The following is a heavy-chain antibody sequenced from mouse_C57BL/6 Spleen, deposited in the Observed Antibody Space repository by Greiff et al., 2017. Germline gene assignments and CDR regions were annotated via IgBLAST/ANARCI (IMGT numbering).Heavy chain of an antibody. CDR3: ARSDGYYFDY. Sequence: QVQLQQPGAELVKPGASVKLSCKASGYTFTSYWMHWVKQRPGQGLEWIGMIHPNSGSTNYNEKFKSKATLTVDTSSSTAYMQLISLTSEDSAVYYCARSDGYYFDYWGQGTTLTVSS. V-gene: IGHV1-64*01. CDR2: IHPNSGST. D-gene: IGHD2-3*01. J-gene: IGHJ2*01. CDR1: GYTFTSYW.